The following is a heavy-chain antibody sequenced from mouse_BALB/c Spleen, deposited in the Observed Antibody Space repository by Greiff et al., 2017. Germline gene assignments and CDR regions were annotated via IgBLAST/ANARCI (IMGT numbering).Heavy chain of an antibody. D-gene: IGHD1-1*01. V-gene: IGHV5-4*02. J-gene: IGHJ4*01. CDR3: ARGAPLLRFYAMDY. Sequence: EVMLVESGGGLVKPGGSLKLSCAASGFTFSDYYMYWVRQTPEKRLEWVATISDGGSYTYYPDSVKGRFTISRDNAKNNLYLQMSSLKSEDTAMYYCARGAPLLRFYAMDYWGQGTSVTVSS. CDR1: GFTFSDYY. CDR2: ISDGGSYT.